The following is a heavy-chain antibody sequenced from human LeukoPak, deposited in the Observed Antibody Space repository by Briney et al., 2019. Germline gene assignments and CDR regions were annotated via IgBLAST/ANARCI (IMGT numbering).Heavy chain of an antibody. J-gene: IGHJ5*02. CDR2: IYWNDDK. CDR1: GFSLSTRGVG. V-gene: IGHV2-5*01. D-gene: IGHD6-13*01. CDR3: AQRPIAASGPLEDWFDP. Sequence: ESGPTLVKPTQTLTLTCTFSGFSLSTRGVGVGWIRQPPGKALEWLAVIYWNDDKRYSPSLKRRLTITKDTSKNQVVLAMTNMDPVDTATYYCAQRPIAASGPLEDWFDPWGQGTLVTVSS.